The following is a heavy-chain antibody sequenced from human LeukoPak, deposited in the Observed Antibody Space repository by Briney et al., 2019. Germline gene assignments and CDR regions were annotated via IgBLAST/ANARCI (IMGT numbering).Heavy chain of an antibody. Sequence: GGSLRLSCAASRFTLRSYWMHWVRQAPGKGLVWVSRINSDGRSTSYADSVKSRFTISRDNAKNTLYLQMNSLRAEDTAVYCCARDLDSSGSGFDYWGQGTLVTVSS. CDR3: ARDLDSSGSGFDY. J-gene: IGHJ4*02. D-gene: IGHD3-22*01. V-gene: IGHV3-74*01. CDR2: INSDGRST. CDR1: RFTLRSYW.